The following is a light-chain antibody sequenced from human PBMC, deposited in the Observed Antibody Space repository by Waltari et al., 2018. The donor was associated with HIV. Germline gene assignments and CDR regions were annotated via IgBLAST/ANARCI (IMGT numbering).Light chain of an antibody. J-gene: IGKJ4*01. V-gene: IGKV3-15*01. CDR1: QSVNTN. CDR2: DVS. Sequence: IVMTQSPATLSVSPGERATLSCRASQSVNTNLAWYQQKPGQAPRLLIYDVSTRATGIPARCSGSGSGTEFTLTISSLQSEDCAIYYCQQYNNWLTFGGGTKVEIK. CDR3: QQYNNWLT.